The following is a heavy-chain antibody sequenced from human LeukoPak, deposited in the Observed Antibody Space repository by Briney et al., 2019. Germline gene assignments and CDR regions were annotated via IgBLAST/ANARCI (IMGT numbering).Heavy chain of an antibody. Sequence: PSETLSLTCTVSGGSISSYYWSWIRQPPGKGLEWIGYIYYSGSTKYNPSLKSRVTISVDTSKNQFSLKLSSVTAADTAVYYCARVSNYYDSSGYYVNWFDPWGQGTLVTVSS. J-gene: IGHJ5*02. D-gene: IGHD3-22*01. CDR3: ARVSNYYDSSGYYVNWFDP. CDR2: IYYSGST. CDR1: GGSISSYY. V-gene: IGHV4-59*01.